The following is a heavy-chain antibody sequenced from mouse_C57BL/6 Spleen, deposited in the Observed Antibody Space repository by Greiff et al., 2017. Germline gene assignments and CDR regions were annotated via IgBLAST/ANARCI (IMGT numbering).Heavy chain of an antibody. CDR3: ARQEKGFAY. V-gene: IGHV5-6*02. J-gene: IGHJ3*01. CDR2: ISSGGSYT. Sequence: DVKLVESGGDLVKPGGSLKLSCAASGFTFSSYGMSWVRQTPDKRLEWVATISSGGSYTYYPDSVKGRFTISRDNAKNTLYLQMSSLKSEDTAMYYCARQEKGFAYWGQGTLVTVSA. CDR1: GFTFSSYG.